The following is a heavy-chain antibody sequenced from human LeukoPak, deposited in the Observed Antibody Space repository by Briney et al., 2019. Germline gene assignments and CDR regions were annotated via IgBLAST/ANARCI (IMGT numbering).Heavy chain of an antibody. CDR3: ARGLTPAGFDP. Sequence: PSETLSLTCAVYGGSFSGYYWGWIRQPPGKGLEWIGEINHSGSTNYNPSLKSRVTISVDTSKNQFSLKLSSVTAADTAVYYCARGLTPAGFDPWGQGTLVTVSS. CDR2: INHSGST. V-gene: IGHV4-34*01. CDR1: GGSFSGYY. J-gene: IGHJ5*02.